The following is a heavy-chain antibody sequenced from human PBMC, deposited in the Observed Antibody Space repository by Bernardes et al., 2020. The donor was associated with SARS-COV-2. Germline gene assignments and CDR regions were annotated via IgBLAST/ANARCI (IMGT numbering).Heavy chain of an antibody. J-gene: IGHJ6*02. CDR3: AKGQGAGAGTVGFYYGMDV. CDR1: GFTFSSYA. V-gene: IGHV3-23*01. CDR2: ISGSGGST. D-gene: IGHD6-13*01. Sequence: GGSLRLSCAASGFTFSSYAMSWVRQAPGKGLEWVSAISGSGGSTYHADSVKGRFTISRDNSKNTLYLQMNSLRAEDTAVYYCAKGQGAGAGTVGFYYGMDVWGQGTTVTVSS.